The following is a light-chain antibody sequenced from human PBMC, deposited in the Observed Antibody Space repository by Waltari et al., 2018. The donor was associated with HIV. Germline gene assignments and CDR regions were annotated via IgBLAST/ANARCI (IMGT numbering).Light chain of an antibody. Sequence: QSVLRQPPSVSGAPGQRVTIPCTGSNSNTGAGHNVHWYHQLPGTAPKLLIYDNTNRPSGVPDRFSGSKSGTSTSLAIAGLQADDEADYYCQSYDSSLSGVVFGGGTRLTVL. CDR3: QSYDSSLSGVV. J-gene: IGLJ2*01. V-gene: IGLV1-40*01. CDR1: NSNTGAGHN. CDR2: DNT.